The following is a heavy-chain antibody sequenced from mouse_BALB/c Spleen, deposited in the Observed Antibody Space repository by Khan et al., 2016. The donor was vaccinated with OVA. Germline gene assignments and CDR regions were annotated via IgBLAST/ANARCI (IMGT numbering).Heavy chain of an antibody. CDR2: ISPGSGDT. CDR1: GYTFTDYY. D-gene: IGHD1-2*01. Sequence: QIQLVQSGAELARPGASVKLSCKASGYTFTDYYINWVKQRTGQGLEWIGEISPGSGDTYYNEKFKGKVTLTADKSSSTAYMQLSSLTSEASAVYFCARRNYFGYTFAYWGQGTLVTVSA. J-gene: IGHJ3*01. CDR3: ARRNYFGYTFAY. V-gene: IGHV1-77*01.